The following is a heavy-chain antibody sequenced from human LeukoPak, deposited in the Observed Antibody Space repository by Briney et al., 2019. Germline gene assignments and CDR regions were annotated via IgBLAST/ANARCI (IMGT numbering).Heavy chain of an antibody. CDR1: GGSFSGYY. CDR2: INHSGST. J-gene: IGHJ6*03. CDR3: ARQTEYQLPYCYYYMDV. D-gene: IGHD2-2*02. Sequence: KASETLSLTCAVYGGSFSGYYWSWIRQPPGKALEWIGEINHSGSTNYNPPLKSRVTISVDTSKNQFSLKLSSVTEPSTPLYYCARQTEYQLPYCYYYMDVSGTGNTVTVSS. V-gene: IGHV4-34*01.